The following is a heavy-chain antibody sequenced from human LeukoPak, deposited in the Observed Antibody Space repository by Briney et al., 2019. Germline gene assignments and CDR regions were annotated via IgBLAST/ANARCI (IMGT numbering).Heavy chain of an antibody. Sequence: PETLSLTCTVSGGSISSYYWRWIRQPPGKGLEWIGYIYTSGSTNYNPSLKSRVTISVDTSKNQFSLKLSSVTAADTAVYYCARGGDSYMDVWGKGTTVTVSS. J-gene: IGHJ6*03. CDR1: GGSISSYY. CDR2: IYTSGST. V-gene: IGHV4-4*09. CDR3: ARGGDSYMDV. D-gene: IGHD2-21*01.